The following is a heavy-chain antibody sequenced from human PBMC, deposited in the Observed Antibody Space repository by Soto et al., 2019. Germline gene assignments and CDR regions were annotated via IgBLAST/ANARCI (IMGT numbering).Heavy chain of an antibody. D-gene: IGHD3-10*01. Sequence: PSETLSLTCTVSGGSISSGDYYWSWIRQPPGKGLEWIGYVYYSGSTYYNPSLKSRVTISVDTSKNQFSLKLSSVTAADTAVYYCARDEAEMAPIGSVWGQGTTVTVSS. CDR3: ARDEAEMAPIGSV. V-gene: IGHV4-30-4*01. CDR2: VYYSGST. J-gene: IGHJ6*02. CDR1: GGSISSGDYY.